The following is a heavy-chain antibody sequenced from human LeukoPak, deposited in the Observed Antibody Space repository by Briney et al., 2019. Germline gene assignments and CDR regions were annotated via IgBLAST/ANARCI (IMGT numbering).Heavy chain of an antibody. V-gene: IGHV3-53*01. CDR2: LNCGGTT. CDR3: ARQSSRVTIFVY. Sequence: GGSLRLSCAASGFTVGGNYMSWVRQAPGKGLEWVSALNCGGTTYYAGSVKGRFTIPTENSKTTLDLQMNSLRGEDTPVYYCARQSSRVTIFVYWGQGTLVTVSS. CDR1: GFTVGGNY. J-gene: IGHJ4*02. D-gene: IGHD4-17*01.